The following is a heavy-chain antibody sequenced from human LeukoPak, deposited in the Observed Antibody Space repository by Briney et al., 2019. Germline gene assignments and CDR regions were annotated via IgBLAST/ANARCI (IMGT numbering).Heavy chain of an antibody. D-gene: IGHD3-16*02. CDR3: TRDHSEYVWGSYRRDDY. J-gene: IGHJ4*02. Sequence: GGSLRLSCAASGFTVNSYAMSWVRQGPGKGLEWVSTISGSDDNTYYADSVRDRFTISRDSSKNTLYLQMDSLRAEDTAVYYCTRDHSEYVWGSYRRDDYWGQGTLVTVSS. CDR2: ISGSDDNT. CDR1: GFTVNSYA. V-gene: IGHV3-23*01.